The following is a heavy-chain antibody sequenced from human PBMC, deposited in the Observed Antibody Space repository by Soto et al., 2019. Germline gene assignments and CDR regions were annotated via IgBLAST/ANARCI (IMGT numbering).Heavy chain of an antibody. D-gene: IGHD1-1*01. CDR2: IIPILGTI. CDR1: GGTFSNFI. Sequence: QVQLVQSGAEVKKPGSSVRVSCKASGGTFSNFILTWVRQAPGQGLEWMGRIIPILGTITYAQKFQGRVTITADKSSSTAYMELGSLRSEDTAVYYCARGADDPPYYYCCMDVWGKGTTVTVSS. J-gene: IGHJ6*03. CDR3: ARGADDPPYYYCCMDV. V-gene: IGHV1-69*08.